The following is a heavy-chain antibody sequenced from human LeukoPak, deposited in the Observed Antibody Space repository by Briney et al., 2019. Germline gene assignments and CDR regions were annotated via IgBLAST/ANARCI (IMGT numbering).Heavy chain of an antibody. CDR1: GFTFGDYA. V-gene: IGHV3-15*01. D-gene: IGHD3-10*01. CDR2: IKSKTDGGTT. J-gene: IGHJ4*02. CDR3: TTANYYGSERNDY. Sequence: PGGPLRLSCTASGFTFGDYAMSWFRQAPGKGLEWVGRIKSKTDGGTTDYAAPVKGRFTISRDDSKNTLFLQVNSLKTEDTAVYYCTTANYYGSERNDYWGQGTLVTVSS.